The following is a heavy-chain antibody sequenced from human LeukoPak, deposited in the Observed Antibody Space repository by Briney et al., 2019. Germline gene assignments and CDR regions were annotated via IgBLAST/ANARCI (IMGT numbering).Heavy chain of an antibody. CDR3: ARCVGGRACYSDY. CDR2: IYYSGSS. CDR1: GGSTSSGGYY. J-gene: IGHJ4*02. D-gene: IGHD2-21*02. V-gene: IGHV4-31*03. Sequence: SETLSLTCTVSGGSTSSGGYYWSWIRQHPGKGLEWIGYIYYSGSSYYNPSLKSRVSTSVDTSKNQFSLKLSSVTAADTAMYYCARCVGGRACYSDYWGQGTLVTVSS.